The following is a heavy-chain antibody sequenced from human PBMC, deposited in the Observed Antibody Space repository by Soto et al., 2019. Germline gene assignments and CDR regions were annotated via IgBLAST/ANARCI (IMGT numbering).Heavy chain of an antibody. V-gene: IGHV4-34*01. CDR1: GGSFSGYY. CDR3: ARGGGITIFGGLDY. J-gene: IGHJ4*02. D-gene: IGHD3-3*01. CDR2: INHSGST. Sequence: SETLSLTCAVYGGSFSGYYWSWIRQPPGKGLEWIGEINHSGSTNYNPSLKSRVTISVDTSKNQFSLKLSSVTAADTAVYYCARGGGITIFGGLDYWGQGTLVTVSS.